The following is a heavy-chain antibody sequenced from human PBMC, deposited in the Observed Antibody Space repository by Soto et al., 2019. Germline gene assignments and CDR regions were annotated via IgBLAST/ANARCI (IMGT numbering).Heavy chain of an antibody. V-gene: IGHV3-33*01. Sequence: GGSLRLSCAASGFTFSSYGMHWVRQAPGKGLEWVAVIWYDGSNKYYADSVKGRFTISRDNSKNTLYLQMNSLRAEDTAVYYCARDFVLGKGAGYCSGGSCYSDLRYYGMDVWGQGTTVTVSS. CDR2: IWYDGSNK. J-gene: IGHJ6*02. D-gene: IGHD2-15*01. CDR3: ARDFVLGKGAGYCSGGSCYSDLRYYGMDV. CDR1: GFTFSSYG.